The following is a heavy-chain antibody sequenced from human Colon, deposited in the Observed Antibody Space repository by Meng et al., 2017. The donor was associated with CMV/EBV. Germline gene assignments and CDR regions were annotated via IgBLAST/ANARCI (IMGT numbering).Heavy chain of an antibody. Sequence: VQLVQSGAEAKKPGASVKVSCKASGYTFTGYYMHWVRQAPGQGLEWMGWINPNSGGTNYAQKFQGRVTMTRDTSISTAYMELSRLRSDDTAVYYCAAVSSGYYLYFQHWGQGTLVTVSS. CDR1: GYTFTGYY. CDR2: INPNSGGT. J-gene: IGHJ1*01. CDR3: AAVSSGYYLYFQH. D-gene: IGHD3-22*01. V-gene: IGHV1-2*02.